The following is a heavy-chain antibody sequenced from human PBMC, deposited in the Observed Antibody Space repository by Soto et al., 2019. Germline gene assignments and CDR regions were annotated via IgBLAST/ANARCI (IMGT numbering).Heavy chain of an antibody. V-gene: IGHV4-59*01. J-gene: IGHJ4*02. CDR1: GGCISSYC. CDR2: IYYSGST. Sequence: QVQLQESGPGLVKPSETLSLTCTVSGGCISSYCWSWIRQPPGNGLEWIGYIYYSGSTNYNPSLKSRVPISVDTSKNQFSLKLSSVTAADTAVYYCARFPCGGDCYYDYCGQGTLVTVSS. CDR3: ARFPCGGDCYYDY. D-gene: IGHD2-21*02.